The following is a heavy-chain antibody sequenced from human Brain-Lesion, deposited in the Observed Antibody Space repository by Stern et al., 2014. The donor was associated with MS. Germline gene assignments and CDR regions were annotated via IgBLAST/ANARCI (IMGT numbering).Heavy chain of an antibody. CDR3: VKNHYGLDY. V-gene: IGHV3-11*01. J-gene: IGHJ4*02. D-gene: IGHD3-10*01. CDR2: ITGSGDNT. CDR1: GFRFSDYY. Sequence: QVQLVQSGGGLVKPGGSLRLSCAASGFRFSDYYMAWVRQDPGKGLEWVSYITGSGDNTNYADSVKGRFTISRDNAKNSLHLQMNSLRAEDTAVYYCVKNHYGLDYWGQGALVTVSS.